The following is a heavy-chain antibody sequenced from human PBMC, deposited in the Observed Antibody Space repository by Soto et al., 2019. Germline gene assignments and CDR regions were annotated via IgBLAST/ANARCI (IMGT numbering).Heavy chain of an antibody. V-gene: IGHV1-2*04. CDR2: INPNSGGT. Sequence: ASVKVSCKASGYTFTGYYMHWVRQAPGQGLEWMGWINPNSGGTNYAQKFQGWVTMTRDTSISTAYMELSRLRSDDTAVYYCARDLIAVAGTSILDLGYWGQGTLVTVSS. D-gene: IGHD6-19*01. CDR1: GYTFTGYY. CDR3: ARDLIAVAGTSILDLGY. J-gene: IGHJ4*02.